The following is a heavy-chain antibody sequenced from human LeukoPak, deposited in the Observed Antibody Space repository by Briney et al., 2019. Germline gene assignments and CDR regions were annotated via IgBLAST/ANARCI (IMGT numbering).Heavy chain of an antibody. CDR1: GFTFSSYG. CDR2: IWYDGSNK. CDR3: ARDQKRKGIAVAAFDY. J-gene: IGHJ4*02. V-gene: IGHV3-33*01. D-gene: IGHD6-19*01. Sequence: PGGSLRLSCAASGFTFSSYGMHWVRQAPGKGLEWVAVIWYDGSNKYYADSVKGRFTISRDNSKNTLYLQMNSLRAEDTAVYYCARDQKRKGIAVAAFDYWGQGTLVTVSS.